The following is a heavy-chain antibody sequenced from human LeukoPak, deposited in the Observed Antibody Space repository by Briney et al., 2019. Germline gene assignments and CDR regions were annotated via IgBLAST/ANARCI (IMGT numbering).Heavy chain of an antibody. Sequence: TGGSLRLSCAASGFTFSDHYMDWVRQAPGKGLEWVGRIGNKVNAYTTEYAASVKGRFTISRDDSENSLYLQMNSLKTEDTAVYYCTRRRFYFDYWGQGTLVTVSS. J-gene: IGHJ4*02. CDR2: IGNKVNAYTT. V-gene: IGHV3-72*01. CDR3: TRRRFYFDY. CDR1: GFTFSDHY.